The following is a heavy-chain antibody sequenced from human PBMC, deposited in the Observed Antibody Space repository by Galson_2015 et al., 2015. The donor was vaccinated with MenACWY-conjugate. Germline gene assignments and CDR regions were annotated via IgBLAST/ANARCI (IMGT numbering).Heavy chain of an antibody. CDR1: GGSISSYY. Sequence: ETLSLTCTVSGGSISSYYWSWIRQPPGKGLEWIGYIYYSGSTNYNPSLKSRVTISVDTSKNQFSLKLSSVTAADTAVYYCARVGIYSDYGCWFDPWGQGTLVTVSS. D-gene: IGHD4-11*01. V-gene: IGHV4-59*12. J-gene: IGHJ5*02. CDR3: ARVGIYSDYGCWFDP. CDR2: IYYSGST.